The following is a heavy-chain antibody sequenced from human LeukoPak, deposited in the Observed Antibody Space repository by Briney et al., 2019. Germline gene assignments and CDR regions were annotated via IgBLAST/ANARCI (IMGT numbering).Heavy chain of an antibody. CDR1: GFTFSSYS. V-gene: IGHV3-7*01. D-gene: IGHD6-13*01. CDR2: IKQDGSEK. J-gene: IGHJ4*02. CDR3: ARDFNAATLDY. Sequence: GGSLRLSCAASGFTFSSYSMNWVRQAPGKGLEWVANIKQDGSEKYYVDSVKGRFTISRDNAKNSLYLQMNSLRAEDTAVYYCARDFNAATLDYWGQGTLVTVSS.